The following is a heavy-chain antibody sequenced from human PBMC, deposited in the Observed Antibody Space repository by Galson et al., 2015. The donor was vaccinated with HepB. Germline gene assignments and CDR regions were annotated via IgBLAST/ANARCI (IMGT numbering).Heavy chain of an antibody. J-gene: IGHJ6*02. CDR2: ASADENTK. D-gene: IGHD1-14*01. V-gene: IGHV3-30*04. CDR1: GFTLSRYA. Sequence: SLRLSCAASGFTLSRYAVHWVRQAPGKGLEWVAVASADENTKDYGDSAKGRFTISRDTSKSTVYLQMNSLRVDDTAVYYCARGRVASPDPYYYAMDVWGQGTAVTVS. CDR3: ARGRVASPDPYYYAMDV.